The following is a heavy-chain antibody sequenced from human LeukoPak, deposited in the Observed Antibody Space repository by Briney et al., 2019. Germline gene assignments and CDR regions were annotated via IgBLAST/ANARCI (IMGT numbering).Heavy chain of an antibody. CDR2: ISSSSSYI. Sequence: PGGSLRLSCAASGFTFSSCSMNWVRQAPGKGLEWVSSISSSSSYIYYADSVKGRFTISRDNAKNSLYLQMNSLRAEDTAVYYCARDGYCSSTSCYVYYYYYMDVWGKGTTVTVSS. CDR3: ARDGYCSSTSCYVYYYYYMDV. D-gene: IGHD2-2*03. J-gene: IGHJ6*03. CDR1: GFTFSSCS. V-gene: IGHV3-21*01.